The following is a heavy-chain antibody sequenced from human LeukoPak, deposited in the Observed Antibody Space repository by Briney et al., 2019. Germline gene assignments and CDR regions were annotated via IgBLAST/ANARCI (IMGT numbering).Heavy chain of an antibody. V-gene: IGHV3-30*03. J-gene: IGHJ4*02. CDR3: ARGYSSSWLGYFDY. CDR1: GFTFSSYG. D-gene: IGHD6-13*01. Sequence: PGGSLRLSCAASGFTFSSYGIHWVRQAPGQGLEWVAVVSSDGSIKYYADSVKGRFTISRDTSKNTVYLQMNRLGAEDTAFYYCARGYSSSWLGYFDYWGQGTLVTVSS. CDR2: VSSDGSIK.